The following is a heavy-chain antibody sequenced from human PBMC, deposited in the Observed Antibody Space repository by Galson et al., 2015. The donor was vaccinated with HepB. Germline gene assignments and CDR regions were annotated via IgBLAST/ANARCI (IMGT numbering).Heavy chain of an antibody. V-gene: IGHV5-51*01. CDR2: IYPGDSDT. J-gene: IGHJ3*02. CDR1: GYSFTSYW. D-gene: IGHD3-9*01. Sequence: QSGAEVKKPGESLKISCKGSGYSFTSYWIGWVRQMPGKGLEWMGIIYPGDSDTRYSPSFQGQVTISADKSISTAYLQWSSLKASDTAMYYCARQLGLYYDILTGPGAFDIWGQGTMVTVSS. CDR3: ARQLGLYYDILTGPGAFDI.